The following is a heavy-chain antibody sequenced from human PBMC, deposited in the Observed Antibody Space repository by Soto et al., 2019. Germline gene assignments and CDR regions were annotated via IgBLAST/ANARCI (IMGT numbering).Heavy chain of an antibody. Sequence: ASVKVSFKASGGSFSSFTINWVRQAPGQGLEWMGGIIPIFGTASYAQKFQGRVSINADKSTYTAYMELTSLRSEDTAVYYCATREQLAHFDSWGQGTLVTVSS. J-gene: IGHJ4*02. CDR2: IIPIFGTA. V-gene: IGHV1-69*06. CDR3: ATREQLAHFDS. CDR1: GGSFSSFT. D-gene: IGHD6-13*01.